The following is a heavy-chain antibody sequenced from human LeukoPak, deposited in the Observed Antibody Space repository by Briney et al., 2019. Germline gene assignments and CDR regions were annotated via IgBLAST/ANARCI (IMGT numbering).Heavy chain of an antibody. CDR3: SDPGEGF. Sequence: GGSLRLSCVASGFTFSTYWMSWVRQAPGKGLEWVATVKQDGNEKNYVDSVKGRFTISRDNGKNSLYLEMKNLRAEDTAVYYCSDPGEGFWGQGTLVTVSS. CDR1: GFTFSTYW. J-gene: IGHJ4*02. D-gene: IGHD1-14*01. V-gene: IGHV3-7*03. CDR2: VKQDGNEK.